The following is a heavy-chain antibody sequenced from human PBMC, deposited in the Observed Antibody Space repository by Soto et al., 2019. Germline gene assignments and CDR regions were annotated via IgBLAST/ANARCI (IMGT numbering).Heavy chain of an antibody. CDR1: GFTFSSYA. Sequence: GGSLRLSCAASGFTFSSYATSWVRQAPGKGLEWVSVIRSSGDRTYYADSVKGRFTISRDNSKNTLYMQMNSLRAEDTAVYYCAKQQGPGTPYYYAMDVWGQGTTVTVSS. CDR3: AKQQGPGTPYYYAMDV. V-gene: IGHV3-23*01. J-gene: IGHJ6*02. D-gene: IGHD1-1*01. CDR2: IRSSGDRT.